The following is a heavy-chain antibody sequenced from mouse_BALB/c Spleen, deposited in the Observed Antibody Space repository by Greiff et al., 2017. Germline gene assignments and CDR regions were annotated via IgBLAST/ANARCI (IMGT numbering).Heavy chain of an antibody. V-gene: IGHV1S22*01. CDR1: GYTFTSYW. D-gene: IGHD4-1*01. Sequence: LQHPGSELVRPGASVKLSCKASGYTFTSYWMHWVKQRPGQGLEWIGNIYPGSGSTNYDEKFKSKATLTVDTSSSTAYMQLSSLTSEDSAVYYCTRGGTGAWFAYWGQGTLVTVSA. CDR2: IYPGSGST. CDR3: TRGGTGAWFAY. J-gene: IGHJ3*01.